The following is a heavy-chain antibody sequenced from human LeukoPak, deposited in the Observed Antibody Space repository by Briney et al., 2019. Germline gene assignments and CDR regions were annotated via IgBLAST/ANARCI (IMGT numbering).Heavy chain of an antibody. CDR1: GSSISSYY. Sequence: SETLSLTCTVSGSSISSYYWSWIRQPPGKGLEWIGYIYYSGSTNYNPSLKSRVTISVDTSKNQFSLKLSSVTAADTAVYYCARVGLWDYFDYWGQGTLVTVSS. D-gene: IGHD5-18*01. J-gene: IGHJ4*02. V-gene: IGHV4-59*01. CDR2: IYYSGST. CDR3: ARVGLWDYFDY.